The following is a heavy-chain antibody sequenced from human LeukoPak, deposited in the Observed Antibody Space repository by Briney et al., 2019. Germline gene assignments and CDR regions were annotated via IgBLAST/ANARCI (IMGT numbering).Heavy chain of an antibody. D-gene: IGHD2-2*01. CDR1: GFTFSSYA. CDR2: ISVGGDNT. J-gene: IGHJ6*04. V-gene: IGHV3-23*01. Sequence: GGSLRLSCVASGFTFSSYAMSWVRQAPGKGLEWVSAISVGGDNTYYADSVKGRFTISRDNSKNTLYLQMNRLRVEDTATYHCARYCITPTCGVSYYGMDVWGKGTTVTVSS. CDR3: ARYCITPTCGVSYYGMDV.